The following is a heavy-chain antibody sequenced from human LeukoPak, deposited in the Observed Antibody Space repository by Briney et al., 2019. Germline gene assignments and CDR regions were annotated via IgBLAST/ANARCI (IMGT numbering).Heavy chain of an antibody. CDR2: INPNSGGT. CDR1: GYTFTGYY. D-gene: IGHD4-17*01. CDR3: ARADALDATVRYLLTYFQH. J-gene: IGHJ1*01. V-gene: IGHV1-2*02. Sequence: ASVKVSCKASGYTFTGYYMHWVRQAPGQGLEWMGWINPNSGGTNYAQKFQGRVTMTRDTAISTAYMELSRLRSDDTAVYYCARADALDATVRYLLTYFQHWGQGTLVTVSS.